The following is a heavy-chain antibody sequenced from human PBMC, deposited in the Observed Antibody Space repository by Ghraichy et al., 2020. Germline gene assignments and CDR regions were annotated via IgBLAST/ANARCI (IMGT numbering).Heavy chain of an antibody. V-gene: IGHV3-11*01. D-gene: IGHD3-22*01. J-gene: IGHJ4*02. Sequence: GESLNISCAASGFTFSDYYMSWIRQAPGKGLEWVSYISSSGSTIYYADSVKGRFTISRDNAKNSLYLQMNSLRAEDTAVYYCARDRPPYYYDSSVDYWGQGTLVTVSS. CDR3: ARDRPPYYYDSSVDY. CDR1: GFTFSDYY. CDR2: ISSSGSTI.